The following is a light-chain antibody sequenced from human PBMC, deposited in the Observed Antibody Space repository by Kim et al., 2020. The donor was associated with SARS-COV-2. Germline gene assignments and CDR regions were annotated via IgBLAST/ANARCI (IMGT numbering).Light chain of an antibody. J-gene: IGKJ4*01. Sequence: SPGERATRSCRASQSVSSNCLAWYQQKPGRAPRLLMDGASSSATGIPDRFSGSGSGTDFTLSINRLEPEDFAVYYCQQYGTSPETFGGGTKVDIK. CDR2: GAS. CDR1: QSVSSNC. CDR3: QQYGTSPET. V-gene: IGKV3-20*01.